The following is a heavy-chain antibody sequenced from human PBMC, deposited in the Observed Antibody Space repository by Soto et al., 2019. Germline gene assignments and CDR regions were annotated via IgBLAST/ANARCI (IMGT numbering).Heavy chain of an antibody. CDR1: GFTFSSYA. CDR2: ISYDGSNK. Sequence: QVQLVESGGGVVQPGRSLRLSCAASGFTFSSYAMHWVRQAPGKGLEWVAVISYDGSNKYYADSVKGRFTISRDNSKNTLKLQMTSLRAEDTAVYYCARVPSSSGRAHFDYWGQGALVTVSS. V-gene: IGHV3-30-3*01. D-gene: IGHD2-15*01. J-gene: IGHJ4*02. CDR3: ARVPSSSGRAHFDY.